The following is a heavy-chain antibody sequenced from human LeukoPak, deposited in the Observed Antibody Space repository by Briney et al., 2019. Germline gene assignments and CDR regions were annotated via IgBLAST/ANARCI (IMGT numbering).Heavy chain of an antibody. V-gene: IGHV3-23*01. Sequence: GGSLRLSCAASGFTFSSYAMSWVRQAPGKGLEWVSGISDSGGSTYYADSVKGRFTISRDNSKNTLYLQMNSLRAEDTAVYYCARDKWDGYNLWGQGTLVTVSS. CDR2: ISDSGGST. CDR3: ARDKWDGYNL. J-gene: IGHJ4*02. CDR1: GFTFSSYA. D-gene: IGHD5-24*01.